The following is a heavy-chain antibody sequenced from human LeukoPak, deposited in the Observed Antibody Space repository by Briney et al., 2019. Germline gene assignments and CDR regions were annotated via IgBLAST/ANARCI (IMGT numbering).Heavy chain of an antibody. J-gene: IGHJ4*02. V-gene: IGHV1-2*02. Sequence: ASVKVSCKASGYTFTGYYMHWVRQAPGQGLEWMGWINPNSGGTNYAQKFQGRVTMTRDTSISTAYMELSRLRSDDTAVYYCARDMGYSYGTDYWGQGTLVTVSS. CDR3: ARDMGYSYGTDY. CDR2: INPNSGGT. CDR1: GYTFTGYY. D-gene: IGHD5-18*01.